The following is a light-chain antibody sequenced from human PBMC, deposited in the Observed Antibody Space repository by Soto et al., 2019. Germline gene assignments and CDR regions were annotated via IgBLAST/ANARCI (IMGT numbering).Light chain of an antibody. CDR1: SSDVGGYNH. Sequence: QSVLTQPASVSGSPGQSITISCTGTSSDVGGYNHVSWYQQHPGKAPKLIIFEVRNRPSGVSDRFSASKSGNTASLTISGLQTEDEAVYYRSSYAGSSSYAFGTGTKVTVL. CDR2: EVR. J-gene: IGLJ1*01. V-gene: IGLV2-14*01. CDR3: SSYAGSSSYA.